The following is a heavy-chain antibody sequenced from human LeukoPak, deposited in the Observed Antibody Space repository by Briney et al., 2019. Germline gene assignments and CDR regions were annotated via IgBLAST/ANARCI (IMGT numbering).Heavy chain of an antibody. V-gene: IGHV3-23*01. D-gene: IGHD3-22*01. Sequence: PGGSLRLSCAASGFTFSSYAMSWVRQAPGKGLEWVSAISGSGGSTYYADSVKGRFTISRDNSKNTLYLQMNSLRAEDTAVYYCAKDFQTYYYDSSVGGFDYWGQGTLVTVSS. J-gene: IGHJ4*02. CDR3: AKDFQTYYYDSSVGGFDY. CDR2: ISGSGGST. CDR1: GFTFSSYA.